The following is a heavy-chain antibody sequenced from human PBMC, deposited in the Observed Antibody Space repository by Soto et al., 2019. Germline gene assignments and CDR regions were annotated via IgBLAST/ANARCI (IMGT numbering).Heavy chain of an antibody. CDR3: AKRYSRGYSVFNL. Sequence: GVSLKISCKASGYKFTTYWIGWVRQMPGKGLEWMGIIYPGDSETRYSPSFQGKVTISADKSIPTAYVQWSSLKASDTATYYCAKRYSRGYSVFNLWGQGTQVTVSS. J-gene: IGHJ4*01. D-gene: IGHD3-22*01. CDR2: IYPGDSET. CDR1: GYKFTTYW. V-gene: IGHV5-51*01.